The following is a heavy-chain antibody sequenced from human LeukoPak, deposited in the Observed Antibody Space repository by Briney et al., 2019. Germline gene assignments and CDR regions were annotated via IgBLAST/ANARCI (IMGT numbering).Heavy chain of an antibody. CDR2: ISAYDGNT. Sequence: ASVKVSCKASGLTFSNYGITWVRQAPGQGLEWVGWISAYDGNTNYAQKLQGRVTMTTDTSTSTAYMELRSLRSDDTAVYYCARCERTIFGVVPYNWFDPWGQGTLVTVSS. CDR1: GLTFSNYG. J-gene: IGHJ5*02. CDR3: ARCERTIFGVVPYNWFDP. D-gene: IGHD3-3*01. V-gene: IGHV1-18*01.